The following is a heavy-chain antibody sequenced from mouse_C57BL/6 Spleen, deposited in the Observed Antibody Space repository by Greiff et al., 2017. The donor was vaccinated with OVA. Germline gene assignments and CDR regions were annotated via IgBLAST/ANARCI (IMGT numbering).Heavy chain of an antibody. D-gene: IGHD1-1*01. Sequence: VQLQQSGAELVRPGTSVKVSCKASGYAFTNYLIEWVKQRPGQGLEWIGVINPGRGGTNYNEKFKGKATLTADKSSSTAYMQLSSLTSEDSAVYFCARGGGSLDYWGQGTTLTVSS. CDR2: INPGRGGT. V-gene: IGHV1-54*01. CDR3: ARGGGSLDY. J-gene: IGHJ2*01. CDR1: GYAFTNYL.